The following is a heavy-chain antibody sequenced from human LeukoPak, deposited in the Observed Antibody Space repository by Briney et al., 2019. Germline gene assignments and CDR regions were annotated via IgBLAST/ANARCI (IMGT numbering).Heavy chain of an antibody. V-gene: IGHV4-4*07. CDR1: SGSISSYY. J-gene: IGHJ2*01. CDR3: ARGTESPEMAARPAGRYWYFDL. D-gene: IGHD6-6*01. Sequence: SETLSLTCTVSSGSISSYYWSWIRQPAGKGLEWIGRIYTSGSTNYNPSLKSRVTISVDKSKNQFSLKLSSVTAADTAVYYCARGTESPEMAARPAGRYWYFDLWGRGTLVTVSS. CDR2: IYTSGST.